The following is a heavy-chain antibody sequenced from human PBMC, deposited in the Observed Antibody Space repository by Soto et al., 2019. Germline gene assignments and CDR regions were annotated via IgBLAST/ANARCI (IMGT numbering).Heavy chain of an antibody. D-gene: IGHD3-10*01. CDR2: ISNHNDDT. CDR3: ARDISYGSGTSYGY. CDR1: GYTFTSYG. Sequence: QVQLVQSGAEVKKPGASVKVSCKASGYTFTSYGISWVRQAPGQGLEWMGWISNHNDDTNYARKLQGRVTMTTDTSTSTDYMELRSLISDDTAVYYCARDISYGSGTSYGYWGQGTLVTVSS. J-gene: IGHJ4*02. V-gene: IGHV1-18*01.